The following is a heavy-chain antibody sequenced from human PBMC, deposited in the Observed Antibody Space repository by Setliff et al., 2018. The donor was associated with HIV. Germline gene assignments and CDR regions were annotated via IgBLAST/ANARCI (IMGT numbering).Heavy chain of an antibody. D-gene: IGHD3-3*01. J-gene: IGHJ6*03. CDR1: GFTLSSYG. CDR2: IKQDGSEK. V-gene: IGHV3-7*03. Sequence: PGGSLRLSCAASGFTLSSYGMHWVRQAPGKGLEWVANIKQDGSEKYYVDSVKGRFTISRDNAKNSLYLQMNSLRAEDTAVYYCARSPPTTFWSGYTYYYYMDVWGKGTTVTVSS. CDR3: ARSPPTTFWSGYTYYYYMDV.